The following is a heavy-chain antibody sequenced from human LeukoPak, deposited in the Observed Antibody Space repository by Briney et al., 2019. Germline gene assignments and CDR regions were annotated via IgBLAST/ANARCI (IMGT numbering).Heavy chain of an antibody. D-gene: IGHD6-19*01. CDR3: ARVAVVGTETIDY. CDR1: GGSISSYY. CDR2: IYYSGST. V-gene: IGHV4-59*01. Sequence: SETLSLTCTVSGGSISSYYWSWIRQPPGKGLEWIGYIYYSGSTNYNPSLKSRVTISVDTSKNQFSLKLSSVTAADTAVYYCARVAVVGTETIDYWGQGTLVTVSS. J-gene: IGHJ4*02.